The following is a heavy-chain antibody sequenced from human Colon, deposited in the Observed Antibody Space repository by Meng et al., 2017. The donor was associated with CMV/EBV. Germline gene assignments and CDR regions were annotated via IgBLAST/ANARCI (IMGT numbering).Heavy chain of an antibody. CDR3: ARGKFQSVGIVYSYFDP. J-gene: IGHJ5*02. D-gene: IGHD5-18*01. V-gene: IGHV3-74*01. CDR2: INSDGSTT. CDR1: FSISTYW. Sequence: FSISTYWMHWVRQAPGKGLVWVSRINSDGSTTNYADSVKGRFTISRDNAKNTLYLQMNSLRAEDTAVYYCARGKFQSVGIVYSYFDPWGQGALVTVSS.